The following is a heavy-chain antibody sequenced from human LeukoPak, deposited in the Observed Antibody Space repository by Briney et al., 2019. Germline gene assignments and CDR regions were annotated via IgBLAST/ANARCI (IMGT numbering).Heavy chain of an antibody. D-gene: IGHD5-12*01. CDR2: IWYDGSNK. CDR3: ARAGGTYSGYGDGMDV. J-gene: IGHJ6*02. Sequence: GGSLRLSCAASGFTFSSYGMHWVRQAPGKGLEWVAVIWYDGSNKYYADSVKGRFTISRDNSKNTLYLQMNSLRAEDKAVYYCARAGGTYSGYGDGMDVWGQGTTVTVSS. CDR1: GFTFSSYG. V-gene: IGHV3-33*01.